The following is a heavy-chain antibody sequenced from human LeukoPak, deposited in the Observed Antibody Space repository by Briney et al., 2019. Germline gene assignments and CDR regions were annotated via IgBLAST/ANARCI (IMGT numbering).Heavy chain of an antibody. D-gene: IGHD2-2*01. J-gene: IGHJ5*02. Sequence: SETLSLTCTVSGGSISSYYWSWVRQPPGKGLEWIGYIYYSGSTNYNPSLKSRVTISVDTSKNQFSLKLSSVTAADTAVYYCARAHWDCSSTSCYWGWFDPWGQGTLVTVSS. CDR1: GGSISSYY. CDR2: IYYSGST. V-gene: IGHV4-59*01. CDR3: ARAHWDCSSTSCYWGWFDP.